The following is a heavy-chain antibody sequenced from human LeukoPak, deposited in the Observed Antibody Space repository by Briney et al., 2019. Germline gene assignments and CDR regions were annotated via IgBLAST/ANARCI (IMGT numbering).Heavy chain of an antibody. D-gene: IGHD6-19*01. CDR2: IRYDGNNK. J-gene: IGHJ4*02. Sequence: GGSLRLSCAVSGFSFSSYDMYWVRQAPGKGLEWVAFIRYDGNNKYYADSVKGRFTISRDNSESTLYLQLNSLRAEDTAVYYCTTITVASHFDYWGPGTLVTVSS. CDR3: TTITVASHFDY. CDR1: GFSFSSYD. V-gene: IGHV3-30*02.